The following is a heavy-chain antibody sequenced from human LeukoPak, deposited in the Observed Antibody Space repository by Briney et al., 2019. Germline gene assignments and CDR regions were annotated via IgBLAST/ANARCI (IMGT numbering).Heavy chain of an antibody. CDR1: GYSISSGYY. CDR2: IYYSRST. CDR3: ASGSLTRNASDI. Sequence: PSETLSLTCAVSGYSISSGYYWGWIRQPPGKGLEWIGTIYYSRSTYYNPSLKSRLTISVDTSKNHFSLKLSSVTAADTAIYYCASGSLTRNASDIWGQGTMVTVSS. D-gene: IGHD1-26*01. J-gene: IGHJ3*02. V-gene: IGHV4-38-2*01.